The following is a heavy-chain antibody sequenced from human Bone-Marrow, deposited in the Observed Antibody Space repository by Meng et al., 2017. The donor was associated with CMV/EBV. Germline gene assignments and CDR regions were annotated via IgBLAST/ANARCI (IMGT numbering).Heavy chain of an antibody. J-gene: IGHJ5*02. V-gene: IGHV3-21*01. CDR3: ARGMTTSSEVYNWFDP. CDR1: GFTFSSYS. D-gene: IGHD5-24*01. CDR2: ISSSSSYI. Sequence: GESLKISCAASGFTFSSYSMNWVRQAPGKGLEWVSSISSSSSYIYYADSVKGRFTISRDNAKNSLYLQMNSLRAEDTAVYYCARGMTTSSEVYNWFDPWGQGTLVTVSS.